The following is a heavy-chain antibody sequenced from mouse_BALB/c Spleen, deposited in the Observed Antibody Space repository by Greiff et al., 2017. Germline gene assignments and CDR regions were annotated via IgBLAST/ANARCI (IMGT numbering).Heavy chain of an antibody. CDR2: IDPETGGT. CDR3: TRGGYDGFAY. Sequence: VQLQQSGAELVRPGASVTLSCKASGYTFTDYEMHWVKQTPVHGLEWIGAIDPETGGTAYNQKFKGKATLTADKSSSTAYMELRSLTSEDSAVYYCTRGGYDGFAYWGQGTLVTVSA. CDR1: GYTFTDYE. V-gene: IGHV1-15*01. D-gene: IGHD2-14*01. J-gene: IGHJ3*01.